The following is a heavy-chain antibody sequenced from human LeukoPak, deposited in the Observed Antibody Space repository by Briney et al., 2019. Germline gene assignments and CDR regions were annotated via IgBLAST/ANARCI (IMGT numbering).Heavy chain of an antibody. V-gene: IGHV4-39*01. Sequence: SETLSLTCTVSGGSISSSSYYWGWIRQPPGKGLEWIGSIYYSGSTYYNPSLKSRVTISVDTSKNQFSLKLSSVTAADTAVYYCARNIPPLAEPFDYWGQGTLVTVSS. D-gene: IGHD2-15*01. CDR3: ARNIPPLAEPFDY. CDR2: IYYSGST. CDR1: GGSISSSSYY. J-gene: IGHJ4*02.